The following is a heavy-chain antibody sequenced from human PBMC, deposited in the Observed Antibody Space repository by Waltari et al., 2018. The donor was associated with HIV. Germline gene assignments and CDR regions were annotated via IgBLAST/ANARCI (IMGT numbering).Heavy chain of an antibody. V-gene: IGHV1-69*08. Sequence: QVQLVQSGAEVRAPGSSVKVSCKASGGSFTSYSINWVRQAPGQGLEWMGRVIPMSGTAMKAQKFQARVTISADKSTTTAYMELSSLRTEDTAVYYCASARETMGVDFDFWGQGTLVTVPS. J-gene: IGHJ4*02. CDR2: VIPMSGTA. CDR1: GGSFTSYS. D-gene: IGHD3-10*01. CDR3: ASARETMGVDFDF.